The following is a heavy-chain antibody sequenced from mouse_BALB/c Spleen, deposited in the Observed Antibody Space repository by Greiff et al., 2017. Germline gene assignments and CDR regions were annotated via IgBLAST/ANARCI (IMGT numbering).Heavy chain of an antibody. J-gene: IGHJ3*01. CDR1: GFNIKDYY. Sequence: EVQLQQSGAELVRSGASVKLSCTASGFNIKDYYMHWVKQRPEQGLEWIGWIDPENGDTEYAPKFQGKATMTADTSSNTAYLQLSSLTSEDTAVYYCNADGNYGAWFAYWGQGTLVTVSA. D-gene: IGHD2-1*01. V-gene: IGHV14-4*02. CDR2: IDPENGDT. CDR3: NADGNYGAWFAY.